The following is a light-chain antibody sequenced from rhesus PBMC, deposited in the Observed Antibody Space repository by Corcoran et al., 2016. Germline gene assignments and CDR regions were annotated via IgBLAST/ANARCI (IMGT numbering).Light chain of an antibody. CDR3: CSYTTSSTYI. Sequence: QSAPTQPPSVSGSPGQSVTISCTGTSSDVGGYNYVSWYQQHPGKAPKLMIYDVSKRPSGVSDRFSGSKSGTTASLTISGLQAEDEADYYCCSYTTSSTYIFGAGTRLTVL. J-gene: IGLJ1*01. CDR1: SSDVGGYNY. V-gene: IGLV2S7*01. CDR2: DVS.